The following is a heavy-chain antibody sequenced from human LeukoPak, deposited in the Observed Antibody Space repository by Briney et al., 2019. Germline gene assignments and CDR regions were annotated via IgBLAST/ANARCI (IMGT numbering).Heavy chain of an antibody. CDR1: GFTFDDYG. J-gene: IGHJ4*02. V-gene: IGHV3-20*04. D-gene: IGHD6-19*01. CDR2: INWDGGST. CDR3: ARSGYSSGWYY. Sequence: GGSLRLSCAASGFTFDDYGMSWVRQAPGKGLEWVSGINWDGGSTGYADSVKGRFTISRDNAKNSLYLQMNSLRAEDTALYFCARSGYSSGWYYWGQGTLVTVSS.